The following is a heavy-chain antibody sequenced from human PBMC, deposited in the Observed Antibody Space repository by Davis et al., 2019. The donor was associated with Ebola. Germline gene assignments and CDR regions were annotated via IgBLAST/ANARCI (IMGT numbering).Heavy chain of an antibody. CDR3: ARAFITHLHYYYYGMDV. V-gene: IGHV1-18*01. J-gene: IGHJ6*04. CDR1: GYTFKNSA. CDR2: ISAYNGNT. D-gene: IGHD3-10*01. Sequence: ASVKVSCKASGYTFKNSAISWVRQAPGQGLEWMGWISAYNGNTAYAQILQGRVTMTTDTSTGTAYMELRSLRSDDTAVYYCARAFITHLHYYYYGMDVWGKGTTVTVSS.